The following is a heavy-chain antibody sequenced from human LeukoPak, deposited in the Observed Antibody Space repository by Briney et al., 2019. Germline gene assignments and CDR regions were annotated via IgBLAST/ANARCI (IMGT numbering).Heavy chain of an antibody. CDR2: IWYDGSNK. Sequence: PGGSLRLSCAASGFTFSSYGMHWVRQAPGKGLEWVAVIWYDGSNKYYADSVKGRFTISRDNSKNTLYLQMNSLRAEDTAVYYCARDTGYCSSTSCGQTFDYWGQGTLVTVSS. J-gene: IGHJ4*02. D-gene: IGHD2-2*03. CDR3: ARDTGYCSSTSCGQTFDY. CDR1: GFTFSSYG. V-gene: IGHV3-33*01.